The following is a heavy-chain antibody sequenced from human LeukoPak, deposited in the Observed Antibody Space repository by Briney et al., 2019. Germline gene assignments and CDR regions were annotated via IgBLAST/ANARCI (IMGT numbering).Heavy chain of an antibody. V-gene: IGHV5-51*01. D-gene: IGHD6-13*01. Sequence: KHGESLKISCKGSGYSFTTYWIGWVRQMPGKGLEWMGIIYPDDSDTRYSPSFQGQVTISADKSISTAYLQWSSLKASDTAMYYCGRPSSRYKEKDAFDIWGQGTMVTVSS. CDR2: IYPDDSDT. CDR1: GYSFTTYW. CDR3: GRPSSRYKEKDAFDI. J-gene: IGHJ3*02.